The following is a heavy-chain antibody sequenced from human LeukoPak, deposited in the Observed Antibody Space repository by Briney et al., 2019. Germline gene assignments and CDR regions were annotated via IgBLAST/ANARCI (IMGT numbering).Heavy chain of an antibody. V-gene: IGHV1-2*02. D-gene: IGHD3-10*01. J-gene: IGHJ4*02. Sequence: GASVKVSCKASGYTFTSYGISWVRQAPGQGLEWMGWINPNSAGANYAQKFQGRVTMTRDTSISTAYMELSRLTSDDTAVYYCVRGFGDPDGFDYWGQGTLVTVSS. CDR2: INPNSAGA. CDR3: VRGFGDPDGFDY. CDR1: GYTFTSYG.